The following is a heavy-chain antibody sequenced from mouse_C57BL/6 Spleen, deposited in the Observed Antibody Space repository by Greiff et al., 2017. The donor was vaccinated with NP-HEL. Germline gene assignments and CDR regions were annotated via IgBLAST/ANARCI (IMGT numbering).Heavy chain of an antibody. Sequence: QVQLQQPGAELVKPGASVKLSCKASGYTFTSYWMQWVKQRPGQGLEWIGEIDPSDSYTNYNQKFKGKATLTVDTSSSTAYMQLSSLTSEDSAVYYCARSGLTGGAWFAYWGQGTLVTVSA. CDR1: GYTFTSYW. V-gene: IGHV1-50*01. CDR3: ARSGLTGGAWFAY. J-gene: IGHJ3*01. D-gene: IGHD4-1*01. CDR2: IDPSDSYT.